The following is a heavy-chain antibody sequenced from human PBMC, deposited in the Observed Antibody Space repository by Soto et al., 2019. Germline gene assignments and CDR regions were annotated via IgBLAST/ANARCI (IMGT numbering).Heavy chain of an antibody. CDR3: VRAAYPAKAFDI. J-gene: IGHJ3*02. D-gene: IGHD2-2*01. CDR2: IRSRSIDM. CDR1: GFTFSNYN. V-gene: IGHV3-21*01. Sequence: EVQLVESGGGLVKPGESLRLSCAASGFTFSNYNINWVRQAPGKGLEWVSSIRSRSIDMYYADSVKGRFTISRDDAKNSLSLQMNGLRAEDAAVDFCVRAAYPAKAFDIWGQWTMVTVSS.